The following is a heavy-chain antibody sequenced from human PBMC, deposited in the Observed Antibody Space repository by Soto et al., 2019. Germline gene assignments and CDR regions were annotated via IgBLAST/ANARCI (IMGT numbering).Heavy chain of an antibody. CDR1: GGSISSYY. D-gene: IGHD6-13*01. CDR2: IYYSGST. J-gene: IGHJ5*02. V-gene: IGHV4-59*01. CDR3: ARMSGYSSSWYWFDP. Sequence: SETLSLTCTVSGGSISSYYWSWIWQPPGKGLEWIGYIYYSGSTNYNPSLKSRVTISVDTSKNQFSLKLSSVTAADTAVYYCARMSGYSSSWYWFDPWGQGTLVTVSS.